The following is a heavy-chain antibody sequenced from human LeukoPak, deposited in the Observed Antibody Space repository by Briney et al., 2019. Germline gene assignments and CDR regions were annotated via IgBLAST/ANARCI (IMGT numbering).Heavy chain of an antibody. CDR3: ARKQLAGFNY. CDR1: GFTFSSYA. D-gene: IGHD6-6*01. J-gene: IGHJ4*02. V-gene: IGHV3-30*01. Sequence: GGSLGLSCAASGFTFSSYAMHWVRQAPGKGLEWVAVISYDGSNKYYADSVKGRFTISRDNSKNTLYLQMNSLRAEDTAVYYCARKQLAGFNYWGQGTLVTVSS. CDR2: ISYDGSNK.